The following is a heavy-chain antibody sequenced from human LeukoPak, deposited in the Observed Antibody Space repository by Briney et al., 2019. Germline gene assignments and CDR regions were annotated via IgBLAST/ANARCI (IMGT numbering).Heavy chain of an antibody. CDR1: GGSISSYY. CDR3: ARDRIVGASTLDTHDY. Sequence: SETLSLTCTVSGGSISSYYWSWIRQPPGKGLEWIGYIYYSGSTNYNPSLKSRVTISVDTSKNQFSLKLSSVTAADTAVYYCARDRIVGASTLDTHDYWGQGTLVTVSS. D-gene: IGHD1-26*01. J-gene: IGHJ4*02. V-gene: IGHV4-59*01. CDR2: IYYSGST.